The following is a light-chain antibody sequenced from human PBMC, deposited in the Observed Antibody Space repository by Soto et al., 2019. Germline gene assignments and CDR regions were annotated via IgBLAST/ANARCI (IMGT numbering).Light chain of an antibody. CDR1: QSISSW. CDR2: DAS. V-gene: IGKV1-5*01. J-gene: IGKJ1*01. Sequence: IQMTQSPSTLSASVGDRVTITCRASQSISSWLAWYQQKPVKAPKLLIYDASSLESGVPSRFSGSGSGTEFTLTISSLQPDDFATYYCQQYNSYSPWTFGQGTKVDIK. CDR3: QQYNSYSPWT.